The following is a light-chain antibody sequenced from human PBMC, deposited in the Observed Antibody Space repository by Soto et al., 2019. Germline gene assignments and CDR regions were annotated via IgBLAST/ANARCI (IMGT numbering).Light chain of an antibody. CDR1: QTVPSR. J-gene: IGKJ5*01. CDR3: QQYNTWPPIT. CDR2: GAS. Sequence: EIVMTQSPATLSVSPGEGVTLSCRASQTVPSRIAWYQQKPGQAPSLLIYGASTGATGVPDMFSGTGSGTEFTLTTSSLKSDDHPVSYSQQYNTWPPITFGQGTRLEIK. V-gene: IGKV3-15*01.